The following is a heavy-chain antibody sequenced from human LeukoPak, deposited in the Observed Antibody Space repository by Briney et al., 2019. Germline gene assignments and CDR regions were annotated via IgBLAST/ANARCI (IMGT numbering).Heavy chain of an antibody. Sequence: PGGSLRLSCAASRFTFSSYAMSWVRQAPGKGLEWVSAISGSGGSTYYADSVKGRFTISRDNSKNTLYLQMNSLRAEDTAVYYCAKDHDSGYDYDYWGQGTLVTVSS. V-gene: IGHV3-23*01. D-gene: IGHD5-12*01. CDR1: RFTFSSYA. CDR2: ISGSGGST. CDR3: AKDHDSGYDYDY. J-gene: IGHJ4*02.